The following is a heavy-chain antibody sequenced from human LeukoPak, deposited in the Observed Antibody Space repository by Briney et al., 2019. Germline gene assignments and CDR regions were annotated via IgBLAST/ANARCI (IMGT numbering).Heavy chain of an antibody. CDR2: LYSGGNT. CDR3: AKCYGDYVRYLDY. Sequence: GGSLILSCAASGFTVSSNCMSWLRQAPGKGLERVSVLYSGGNTYYADSVKGRFTISRDNSKNTLYLQMNSLKAEDTAMYYCAKCYGDYVRYLDYLGQGSLVTVSS. CDR1: GFTVSSNC. J-gene: IGHJ4*02. D-gene: IGHD4-17*01. V-gene: IGHV3-53*01.